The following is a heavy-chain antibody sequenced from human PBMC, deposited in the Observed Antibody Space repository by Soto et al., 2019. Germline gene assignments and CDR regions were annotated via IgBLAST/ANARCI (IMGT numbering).Heavy chain of an antibody. V-gene: IGHV3-23*01. Sequence: PSGSLRLSCAASGFPFRSYAMNWVRQAPGKGVEWLSTISSGGDSTSYADTVKGRFTISRDNSNNTLFLQMNSLRADDTAVYFCAKDKISRSVAAASRNWFDPWGQGTLVTVSS. CDR1: GFPFRSYA. CDR2: ISSGGDST. J-gene: IGHJ5*02. D-gene: IGHD6-25*01. CDR3: AKDKISRSVAAASRNWFDP.